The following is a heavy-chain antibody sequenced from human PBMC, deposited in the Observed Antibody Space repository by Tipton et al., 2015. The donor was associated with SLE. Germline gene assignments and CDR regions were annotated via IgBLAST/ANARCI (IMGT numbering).Heavy chain of an antibody. CDR2: IYSGGST. CDR3: ARGMIEGGDAFDI. CDR1: GFTVSSNY. J-gene: IGHJ3*02. Sequence: SLRLSYAASGFTVSSNYMSWVRQAPGKGLEWVSVIYSGGSTYYADSVKGRFTISRDNSKNTLYLQMNSLRAEDTAVYYCARGMIEGGDAFDIWGQGTMVTVSS. D-gene: IGHD3-22*01. V-gene: IGHV3-53*05.